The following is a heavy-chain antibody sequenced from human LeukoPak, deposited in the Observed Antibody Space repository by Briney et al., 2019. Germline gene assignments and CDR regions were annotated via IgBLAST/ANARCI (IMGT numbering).Heavy chain of an antibody. D-gene: IGHD1-26*01. J-gene: IGHJ4*02. V-gene: IGHV1-24*01. CDR2: FDPEDGET. CDR3: ATVAQVVGPFDY. CDR1: GYTLTELS. Sequence: ASVKVSCKVSGYTLTELSMHWVRQAPGKGLEWMGGFDPEDGETIYAQKSQGRVTMTEDTSTDTAYMELSSLRSEDTAVYYCATVAQVVGPFDYWGQGTLVTVSS.